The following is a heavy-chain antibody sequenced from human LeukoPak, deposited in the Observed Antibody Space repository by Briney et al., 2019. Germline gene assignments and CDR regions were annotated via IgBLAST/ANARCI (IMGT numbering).Heavy chain of an antibody. J-gene: IGHJ4*02. Sequence: ASVEVSCKASGGTFSSYAISWVRPAPGQGLEWMGRIIPILGIANYAQKFQGRVTITADKSTSTAYMELSSLRSEDTAVYYCARGHCSGGSCYPGDYWGQGTLVTVSS. CDR3: ARGHCSGGSCYPGDY. CDR1: GGTFSSYA. D-gene: IGHD2-15*01. CDR2: IIPILGIA. V-gene: IGHV1-69*04.